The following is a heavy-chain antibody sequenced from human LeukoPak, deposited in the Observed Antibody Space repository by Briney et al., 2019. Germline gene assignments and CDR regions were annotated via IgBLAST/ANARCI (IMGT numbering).Heavy chain of an antibody. CDR2: FRGSGLST. CDR3: AKGQRFYGEYYFDY. J-gene: IGHJ4*02. Sequence: GGSLRLSCAASGFTFSSYAMSWVRQAPGKGLKWVSGFRGSGLSTFYADSVKGRFTISRDNSKNTLYLQMNSLRAEDTAVYYCAKGQRFYGEYYFDYWGQGTLVTVSS. CDR1: GFTFSSYA. V-gene: IGHV3-23*01. D-gene: IGHD4-17*01.